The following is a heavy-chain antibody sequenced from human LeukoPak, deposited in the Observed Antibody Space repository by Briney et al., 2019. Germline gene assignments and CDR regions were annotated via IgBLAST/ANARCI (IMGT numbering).Heavy chain of an antibody. CDR3: ARVTSAHCSSTSCYAFDI. CDR2: IYYSGST. Sequence: SQTLSLTCTVSGGSISSGGYYWSRIRQHPGKGLEWIGYIYYSGSTYYNPSLKSRATISVDTSKNQFSLKLSSVTAADTAVYYCARVTSAHCSSTSCYAFDIWGQGTMVTVSS. J-gene: IGHJ3*02. CDR1: GGSISSGGYY. D-gene: IGHD2-2*01. V-gene: IGHV4-31*03.